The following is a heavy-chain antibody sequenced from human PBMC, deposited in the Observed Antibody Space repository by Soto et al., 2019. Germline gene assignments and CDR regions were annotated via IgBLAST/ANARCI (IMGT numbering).Heavy chain of an antibody. CDR1: GGSFTSNNW. CDR2: IYRTGST. J-gene: IGHJ4*02. CDR3: ASPDPGPSVHY. Sequence: SETLSVTYAVSGGSFTSNNWWTWVRQPPGQGLEWIGEIYRTGSTNYNPSLKSRVTISLDKSENQFSLKVTSLTAADTAVYYCASPDPGPSVHYWGQGILVTVSS. D-gene: IGHD1-26*01. V-gene: IGHV4-4*02.